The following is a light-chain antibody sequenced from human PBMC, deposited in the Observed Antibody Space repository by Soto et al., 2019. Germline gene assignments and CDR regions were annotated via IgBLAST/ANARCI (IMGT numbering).Light chain of an antibody. J-gene: IGKJ4*01. Sequence: DIQMTQSPSSLSESLGDTVTITCRASQSVSSRLSWYQQKPGKAPTLVIYGASRLQSGVPSRFSASRSGTDFTLTISSLQPEDFATYYCQQSYSTPLTFGGGTKVDIK. CDR3: QQSYSTPLT. V-gene: IGKV1-39*01. CDR2: GAS. CDR1: QSVSSR.